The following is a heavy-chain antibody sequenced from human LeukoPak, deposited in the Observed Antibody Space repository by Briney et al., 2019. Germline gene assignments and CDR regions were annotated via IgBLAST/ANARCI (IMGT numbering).Heavy chain of an antibody. Sequence: PGGSLRLSCAASGFTFSSYGMHWVRQAPGKGLEWVAFIRYDGSNKYYADSVKGRFTISRDNSKNTLYLQMNSLRAEDTAVYYCAKGSIAVAGTKYDAFDIWGQGTMVTVSS. V-gene: IGHV3-30*02. CDR1: GFTFSSYG. CDR3: AKGSIAVAGTKYDAFDI. CDR2: IRYDGSNK. J-gene: IGHJ3*02. D-gene: IGHD6-19*01.